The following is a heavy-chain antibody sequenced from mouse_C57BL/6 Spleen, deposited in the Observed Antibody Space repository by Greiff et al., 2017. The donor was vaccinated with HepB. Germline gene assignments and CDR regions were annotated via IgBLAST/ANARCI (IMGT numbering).Heavy chain of an antibody. V-gene: IGHV1-26*01. CDR2: INPNNGGT. Sequence: EVQLQQSGPELVKPGASVKISCKASGYTFTDYYMNWVKQSHGKSLEWIGDINPNNGGTSYNQKFKGKATLTVDKSSSTAYMELRSLTSEDSAVYYGERPQLRGRSHFDYWGQGTTLTVSS. CDR1: GYTFTDYY. D-gene: IGHD3-2*02. J-gene: IGHJ2*01. CDR3: ERPQLRGRSHFDY.